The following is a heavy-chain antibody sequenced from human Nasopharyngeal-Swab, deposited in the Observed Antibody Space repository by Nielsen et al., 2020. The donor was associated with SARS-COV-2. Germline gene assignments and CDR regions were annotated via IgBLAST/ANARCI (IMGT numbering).Heavy chain of an antibody. CDR2: ISTYNGNT. CDR3: ARDLGRSLVTYYFDY. V-gene: IGHV1-18*01. D-gene: IGHD2-21*02. CDR1: GYTFTSYG. Sequence: ASVKVSCKASGYTFTSYGISWVRQAPGQGLEWMGWISTYNGNTNYAQKFQGRLTMTTDTSTSTAYMELRSLRSDDTAVYYCARDLGRSLVTYYFDYWGQGTQVTVSS. J-gene: IGHJ4*02.